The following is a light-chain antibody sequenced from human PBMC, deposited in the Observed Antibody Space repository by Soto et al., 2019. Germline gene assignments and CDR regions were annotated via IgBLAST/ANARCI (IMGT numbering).Light chain of an antibody. J-gene: IGLJ3*02. V-gene: IGLV3-21*04. Sequence: YELTQPPSVSVAPGKTARITCGGNNIGSKSVHWYQQKPGQAPVLVIYYDSDRPSGIPERFSGSNSGNTATLTISRVEAGDEADYYCQVWDSSSDHPGVFGGGTKLTVL. CDR1: NIGSKS. CDR2: YDS. CDR3: QVWDSSSDHPGV.